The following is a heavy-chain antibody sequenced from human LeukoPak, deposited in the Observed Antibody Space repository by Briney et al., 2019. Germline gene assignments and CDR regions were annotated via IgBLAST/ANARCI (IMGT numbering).Heavy chain of an antibody. V-gene: IGHV4-4*07. CDR2: IYTSGST. Sequence: PSETLSLTCTVSGGSISSYYWSWIRQPAGKGLEWIGRIYTSGSTNYNPSLKSRVTMSVDTSKNQFSLKLSSVTAADTAVYYCARGPTLYGDLGWFDPWGQGTLVTVSS. D-gene: IGHD4-17*01. J-gene: IGHJ5*02. CDR3: ARGPTLYGDLGWFDP. CDR1: GGSISSYY.